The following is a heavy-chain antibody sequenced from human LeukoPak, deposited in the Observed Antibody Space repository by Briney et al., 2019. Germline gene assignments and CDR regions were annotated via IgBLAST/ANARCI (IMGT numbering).Heavy chain of an antibody. V-gene: IGHV1-69*04. Sequence: SVKVSCKASGGTFSSYAISWVRPAPGQGLEWMGRIIPILGIANYGQKFQGRVTITADKSTSTAYMELSSLRSEDTAVYYCARDRTMATTPSYFDYWGQGTLVTVSS. J-gene: IGHJ4*02. D-gene: IGHD5-24*01. CDR1: GGTFSSYA. CDR3: ARDRTMATTPSYFDY. CDR2: IIPILGIA.